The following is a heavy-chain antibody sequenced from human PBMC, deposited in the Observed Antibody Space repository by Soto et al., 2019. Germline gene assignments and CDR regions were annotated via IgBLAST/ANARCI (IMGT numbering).Heavy chain of an antibody. V-gene: IGHV4-34*01. CDR3: DREASLDHYCREC. Sequence: PSETLSLTCAVYGGSFSGYYWSWIRQPPGKGLEWIGEINHSGSTNYNPSLKSRVTISVDTSKNQFSLKLSSVTAADTAVYYCDREASLDHYCRECCGQGTRVIGSS. D-gene: IGHD2-15*01. CDR2: INHSGST. CDR1: GGSFSGYY. J-gene: IGHJ6*02.